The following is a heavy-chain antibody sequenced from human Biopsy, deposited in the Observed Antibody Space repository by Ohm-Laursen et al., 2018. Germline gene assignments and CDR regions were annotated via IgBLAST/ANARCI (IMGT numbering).Heavy chain of an antibody. D-gene: IGHD3-10*01. CDR1: GYTFTGYY. CDR2: INPNSGVT. J-gene: IGHJ4*02. CDR3: ARDPRYGYGSYFDY. Sequence: GASVKVSCKASGYTFTGYYMHWVRQAPGQGLEWMGWINPNSGVTNYAQRFQGRVTMTRDTSISTAYMEPSRLRSDDTAVYYCARDPRYGYGSYFDYWGQGTLVAVSS. V-gene: IGHV1-2*02.